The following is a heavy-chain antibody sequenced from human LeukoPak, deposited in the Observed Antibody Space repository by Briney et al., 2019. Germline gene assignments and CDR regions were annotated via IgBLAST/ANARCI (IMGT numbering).Heavy chain of an antibody. J-gene: IGHJ4*02. D-gene: IGHD3-16*01. Sequence: PSETLSPTCTVSARSFSTYYWSWIRQPPGKGLEWIGYIYYSGSTAYNPSLKSRVSMSLDTSKKQLSLNLRSVTAADTAVYYCGRAVISFGGGVAKGFDCWGQGTLVTVSS. CDR1: ARSFSTYY. V-gene: IGHV4-59*01. CDR3: GRAVISFGGGVAKGFDC. CDR2: IYYSGST.